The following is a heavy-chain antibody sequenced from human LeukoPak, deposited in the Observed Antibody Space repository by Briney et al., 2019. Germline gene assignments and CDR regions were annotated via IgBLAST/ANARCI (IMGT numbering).Heavy chain of an antibody. CDR3: VGTVAGRGGFDY. CDR2: TYYKSKWYN. Sequence: SQTLSLTCAISGDSVSSNSATWNWIRQSPSRGLEWLARTYYKSKWYNDYAVSVKSRITINPDTSKNQFSLQLNSVTPEDTAVYYCVGTVAGRGGFDYWGQGTLVTVSS. V-gene: IGHV6-1*01. D-gene: IGHD6-19*01. J-gene: IGHJ4*02. CDR1: GDSVSSNSAT.